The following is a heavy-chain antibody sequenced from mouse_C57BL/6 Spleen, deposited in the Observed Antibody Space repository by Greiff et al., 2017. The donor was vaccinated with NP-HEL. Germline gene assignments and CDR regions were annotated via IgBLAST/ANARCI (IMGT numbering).Heavy chain of an antibody. V-gene: IGHV1-64*01. Sequence: QVQLQQPGAELVKPGASVKLSCKASGYTFTSYWMHWVKQRPGQGLEWIGMIHPNSGSTNYNEKFKSKATLTVDKSSSTAYMQLSSLTSGDSAVYYCARDHDYEAWFAYWGQGTLVTVSA. CDR1: GYTFTSYW. CDR3: ARDHDYEAWFAY. J-gene: IGHJ3*01. D-gene: IGHD2-4*01. CDR2: IHPNSGST.